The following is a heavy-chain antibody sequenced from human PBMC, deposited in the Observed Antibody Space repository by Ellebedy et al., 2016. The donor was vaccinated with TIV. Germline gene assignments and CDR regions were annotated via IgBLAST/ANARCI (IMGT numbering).Heavy chain of an antibody. CDR1: GFTFSSYG. Sequence: GESLKISCAASGFTFSSYGMHWVRQAPGKGLEWVAVIWYDGSNKYYADSVKGRFTISRDNSKNTLYLQMNSLRAEDTAVYYCAREEELERRRTHFDYWGQGTLVTVSS. D-gene: IGHD1-1*01. CDR3: AREEELERRRTHFDY. V-gene: IGHV3-33*01. J-gene: IGHJ4*02. CDR2: IWYDGSNK.